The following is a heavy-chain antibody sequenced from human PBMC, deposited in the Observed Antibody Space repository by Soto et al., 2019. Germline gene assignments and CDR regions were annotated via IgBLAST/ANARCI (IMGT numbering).Heavy chain of an antibody. Sequence: GESLKISCQGSGYSFTSYWIGWVRQMPGKGLEWMGIIYPADSDIRYSPSFQGQVTISADKSISTAYLQMNSLRAEDTAVYYCAKGPYYYYGMDVWGQGTTVTVSS. V-gene: IGHV5-51*01. CDR2: IYPADSDI. J-gene: IGHJ6*02. CDR1: GYSFTSYW. CDR3: AKGPYYYYGMDV.